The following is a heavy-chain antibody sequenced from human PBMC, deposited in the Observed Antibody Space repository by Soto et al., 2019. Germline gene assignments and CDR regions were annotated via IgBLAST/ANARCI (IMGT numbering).Heavy chain of an antibody. Sequence: GVLRLSCTASGFTFGDYAMSWFRQAPGKGLEWVGFIRSKADGGTTEYAASVKGRFTISRDDSKSIAYLQMNSLKTEDTAVYYCTRELYSSSGYYYYYYGMDVWGQGTTVTVSS. CDR2: IRSKADGGTT. CDR3: TRELYSSSGYYYYYYGMDV. D-gene: IGHD6-6*01. V-gene: IGHV3-49*03. J-gene: IGHJ6*02. CDR1: GFTFGDYA.